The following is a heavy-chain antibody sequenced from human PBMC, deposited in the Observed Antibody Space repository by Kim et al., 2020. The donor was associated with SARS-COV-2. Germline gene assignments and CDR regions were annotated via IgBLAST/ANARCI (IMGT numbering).Heavy chain of an antibody. CDR2: ISYDGSNK. V-gene: IGHV3-30*18. J-gene: IGHJ4*02. CDR1: GFTFSSYG. Sequence: GGSLRLSCAASGFTFSSYGMHWVRQAPGKGLEWVAVISYDGSNKYYADSVKGRFTISRDNSKNTLYLQMNSLRAEDTAVYYCAKDRMLAAAGTRGLDYWGQGTLVTVSS. D-gene: IGHD6-13*01. CDR3: AKDRMLAAAGTRGLDY.